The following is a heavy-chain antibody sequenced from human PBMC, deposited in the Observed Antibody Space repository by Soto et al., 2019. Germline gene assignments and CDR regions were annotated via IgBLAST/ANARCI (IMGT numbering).Heavy chain of an antibody. CDR1: GDSYSISTYS. CDR2: IYQSGVT. J-gene: IGHJ5*02. Sequence: SETLSLTCNMSGDSYSISTYSWSWIRQPPGKALQWIGFIYQSGVTSYNPSLASRVSISLDRSNNQCSLKLKSVTAADTAVYFCAGMPYTSRLRFDPWGPGTLVTVS. D-gene: IGHD2-2*01. V-gene: IGHV4-30-2*01. CDR3: AGMPYTSRLRFDP.